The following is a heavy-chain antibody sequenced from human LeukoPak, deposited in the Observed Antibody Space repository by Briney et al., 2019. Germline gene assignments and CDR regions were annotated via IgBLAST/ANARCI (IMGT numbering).Heavy chain of an antibody. V-gene: IGHV3-21*04. CDR2: ISSSSSYI. J-gene: IGHJ6*03. CDR1: GFTSISYS. CDR3: ASEVAVAGAFGFYYYDYMDV. Sequence: PGGSLRLSCAASGFTSISYSMNWVRQAPGKGLQWVSSISSSSSYIYYADSVKGRFTISRDNAKNSVYLQMNSLRAEDTALYHCASEVAVAGAFGFYYYDYMDVWGKGTTVTVSS. D-gene: IGHD6-19*01.